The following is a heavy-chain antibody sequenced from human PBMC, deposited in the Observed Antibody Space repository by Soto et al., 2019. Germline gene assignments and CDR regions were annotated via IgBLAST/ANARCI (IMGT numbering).Heavy chain of an antibody. J-gene: IGHJ4*02. D-gene: IGHD3-16*01. CDR3: ARGPPTSTVPVWGRHY. CDR1: GYTFTSYG. V-gene: IGHV1-18*01. CDR2: ISAYNGNT. Sequence: QVQLVQSGAEVKKPGASVKVSCKASGYTFTSYGISWVRQAPGQGLEWMGWISAYNGNTNYAQKLQGRVTMTTDTSTSPDHMELRSLKYDDTPVYYCARGPPTSTVPVWGRHYWGQGTLVTVSS.